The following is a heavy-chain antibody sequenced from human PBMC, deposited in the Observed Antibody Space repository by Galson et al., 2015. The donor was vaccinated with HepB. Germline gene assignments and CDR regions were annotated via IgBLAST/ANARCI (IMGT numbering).Heavy chain of an antibody. CDR2: FDPEDGET. J-gene: IGHJ4*02. Sequence: SVKVSCKVSGYTLTELSMHWVRQAPGKGLEWMGGFDPEDGETIYAQKFQGRVTMTEDTSTDTAYMELSSLRSEDTAVYYCATLDWYYDSSGYYLDYWGQGTLVTVSS. CDR3: ATLDWYYDSSGYYLDY. CDR1: GYTLTELS. V-gene: IGHV1-24*01. D-gene: IGHD3-22*01.